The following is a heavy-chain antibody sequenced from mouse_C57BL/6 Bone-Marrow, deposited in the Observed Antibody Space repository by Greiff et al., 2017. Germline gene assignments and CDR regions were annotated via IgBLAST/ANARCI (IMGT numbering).Heavy chain of an antibody. CDR2: ISDGGSYT. J-gene: IGHJ4*01. CDR1: GFTFSSYA. CDR3: AREIPDYGSSWYYAMDY. D-gene: IGHD1-1*01. Sequence: EVKLMESGGGLVKPGGSLKLSCAASGFTFSSYAMSWVRQTPEKRLEWVATISDGGSYTYYPDNVKGRFTISRDNAKNNLYLQMSHLKSEDTAMYYCAREIPDYGSSWYYAMDYWGQGTSVTVSS. V-gene: IGHV5-4*01.